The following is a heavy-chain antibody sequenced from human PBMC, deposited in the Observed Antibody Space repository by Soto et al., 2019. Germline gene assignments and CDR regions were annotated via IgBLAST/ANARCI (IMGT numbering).Heavy chain of an antibody. CDR1: GGSISSGGYS. D-gene: IGHD6-19*01. J-gene: IGHJ4*02. V-gene: IGHV4-30-2*01. Sequence: QLQLQESGSGLVKPSQTLSLTCAVSGGSISSGGYSWSWIRQPPGKGLEWIGYIYHRGSTYYNPSLKSRVTISVHRSKNQFSLKLSSVTAADTAVYYCARAGGLGAVAADYWGQGTLVTVAS. CDR2: IYHRGST. CDR3: ARAGGLGAVAADY.